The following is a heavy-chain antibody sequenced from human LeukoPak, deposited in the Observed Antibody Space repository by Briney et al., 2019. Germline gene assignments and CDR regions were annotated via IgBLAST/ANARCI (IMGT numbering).Heavy chain of an antibody. CDR2: IKPDGSEK. Sequence: GGSLRLSCAASGFTFSSYWMSWVRQAPGKGLEWVANIKPDGSEKYCVDSVKGRFTISRDNAKNTLYLQMNSLRAEDTAVHYCAREGYYDSSGYSIRFSYWGQGTLVTVSS. CDR1: GFTFSSYW. D-gene: IGHD3-22*01. CDR3: AREGYYDSSGYSIRFSY. V-gene: IGHV3-7*01. J-gene: IGHJ4*02.